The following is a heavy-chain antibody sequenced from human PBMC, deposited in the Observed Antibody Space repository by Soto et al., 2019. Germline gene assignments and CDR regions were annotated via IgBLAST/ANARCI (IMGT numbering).Heavy chain of an antibody. D-gene: IGHD6-13*01. J-gene: IGHJ5*02. CDR1: GYTFSSYY. Sequence: ASVKVSCKASGYTFSSYYMHWVRQAPGQGLEWMAIINPSGGSTSYAQKFQGRVTMTRDTSTSTVYMELSSLRSEDTAVYYCARGVGIAATGTGGWFDPWGQGTLANVYS. CDR3: ARGVGIAATGTGGWFDP. V-gene: IGHV1-46*01. CDR2: INPSGGST.